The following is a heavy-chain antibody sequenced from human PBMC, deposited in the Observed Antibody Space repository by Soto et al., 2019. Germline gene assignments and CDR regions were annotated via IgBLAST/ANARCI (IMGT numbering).Heavy chain of an antibody. CDR2: IYYSGST. J-gene: IGHJ6*03. Sequence: TSETLSLTCTVSGGSISSYYWSWIRQPPGKGLEWIGYIYYSGSTNYNPSLKSRVTISVDTSKNQFSLKLSSVTAADTAVYYCARSGYSGYDSDYYYYMDVWGKGTTVTVSS. CDR3: ARSGYSGYDSDYYYYMDV. V-gene: IGHV4-59*01. CDR1: GGSISSYY. D-gene: IGHD5-12*01.